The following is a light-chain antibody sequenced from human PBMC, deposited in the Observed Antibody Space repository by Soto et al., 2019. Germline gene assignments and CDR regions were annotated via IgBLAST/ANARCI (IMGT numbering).Light chain of an antibody. CDR3: QSYDASLSGDVV. V-gene: IGLV1-40*01. J-gene: IGLJ2*01. CDR2: GNS. CDR1: RSNIGAGYD. Sequence: QPVLTQPPSLSGATGQRVTISCTGSRSNIGAGYDVHWYQQIPGAAPKLLIYGNSNRPSGVPDRFSGSKSGTSASLAITGLQAEDEADYYCQSYDASLSGDVVFGGGTKLTGL.